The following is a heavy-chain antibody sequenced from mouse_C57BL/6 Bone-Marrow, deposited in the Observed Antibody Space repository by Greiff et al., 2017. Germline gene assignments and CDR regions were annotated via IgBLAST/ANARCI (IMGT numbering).Heavy chain of an antibody. CDR2: IWSDGST. CDR3: ASSPYYSNYPYAMDY. J-gene: IGHJ4*01. CDR1: GFSLTSYG. D-gene: IGHD2-5*01. V-gene: IGHV2-6*03. Sequence: QVQLKESGPGLVAPSQSLSITCTVSGFSLTSYGVHWVRQPPGKGLEWLVVIWSDGSTTYNSALKSRLSISKDNSKSQVFLKMNSLQTDDTAMYYCASSPYYSNYPYAMDYWGQGTSVTVSS.